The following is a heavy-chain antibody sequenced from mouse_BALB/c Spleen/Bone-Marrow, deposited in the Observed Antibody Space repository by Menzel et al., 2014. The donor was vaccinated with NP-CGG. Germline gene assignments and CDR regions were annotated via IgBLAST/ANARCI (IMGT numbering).Heavy chain of an antibody. V-gene: IGHV1-7*01. Sequence: VQLQQSGAELAKPGASVKMSCKASGYTFTSYWTHWVKQRPGQGLEWIGYINPSTGYTEYNQKFKDKATLTADKSSSTAYMQLSSLTSEDSAVYYCARSGDYGGFDYWGQGTTLTVSS. CDR3: ARSGDYGGFDY. CDR2: INPSTGYT. D-gene: IGHD2-4*01. J-gene: IGHJ2*01. CDR1: GYTFTSYW.